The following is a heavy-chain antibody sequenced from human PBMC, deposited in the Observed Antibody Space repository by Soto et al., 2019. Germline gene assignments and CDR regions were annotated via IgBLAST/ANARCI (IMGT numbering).Heavy chain of an antibody. CDR1: GFTFSSYT. V-gene: IGHV3-23*01. CDR3: AKARCIGEPSYAPDF. Sequence: PGGYLRLSCAASGFTFSSYTMSWVRQAPGKGLEWVSSISGSGGSPYNADSVQGRFTISRDNYKNTVSLQMNSLRAEDTATYYCAKARCIGEPSYAPDFRGPGTVGTLSS. J-gene: IGHJ4*01. D-gene: IGHD2-15*01. CDR2: ISGSGGSP.